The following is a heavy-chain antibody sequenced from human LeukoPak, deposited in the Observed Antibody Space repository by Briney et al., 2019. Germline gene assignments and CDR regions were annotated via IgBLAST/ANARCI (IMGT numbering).Heavy chain of an antibody. CDR1: GDSMSTSY. CDR3: ARGWRGDRFDY. Sequence: SETLSLTCTVSGDSMSTSYWSWIRQPLGKGLEWIGYFYHSGTDYNPSLKSRVTISGDMSNNQFSLKLSSVTAADTAIYYCARGWRGDRFDYWGQGTLVSVSS. CDR2: FYHSGT. D-gene: IGHD3-16*01. J-gene: IGHJ4*02. V-gene: IGHV4-59*01.